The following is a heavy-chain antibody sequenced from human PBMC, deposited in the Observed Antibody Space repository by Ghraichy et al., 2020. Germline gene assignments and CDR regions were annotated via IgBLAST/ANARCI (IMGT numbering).Heavy chain of an antibody. V-gene: IGHV1-3*01. D-gene: IGHD6-19*01. Sequence: ASVKVSCKASGYTFKSYNMHWARQAPGQRLEWVGWINVGNGNTRYSQNFQGRVTITRATSASTVYLELNRVRSEDTAVYYCARDFPPPGWYTTGPGDFWGQGTLVTVSS. CDR1: GYTFKSYN. J-gene: IGHJ4*02. CDR2: INVGNGNT. CDR3: ARDFPPPGWYTTGPGDF.